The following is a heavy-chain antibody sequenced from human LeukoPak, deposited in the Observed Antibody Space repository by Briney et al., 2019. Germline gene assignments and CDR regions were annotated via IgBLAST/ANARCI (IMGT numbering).Heavy chain of an antibody. D-gene: IGHD3-10*01. Sequence: SETLSLTCTVSGGSISSSSYYWGWIRQPPGKGLEWIGSIYHSGSTYYNPSLKSRVTISVDTSKNQFSLKLSSVTAADTAVYYCARDPHSGWFGELLYLPYYFDYWGQGTLVTVSS. CDR3: ARDPHSGWFGELLYLPYYFDY. CDR2: IYHSGST. V-gene: IGHV4-39*07. CDR1: GGSISSSSYY. J-gene: IGHJ4*02.